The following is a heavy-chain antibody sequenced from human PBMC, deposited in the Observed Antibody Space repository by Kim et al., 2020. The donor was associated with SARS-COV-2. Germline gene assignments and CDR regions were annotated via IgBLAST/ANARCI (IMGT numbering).Heavy chain of an antibody. J-gene: IGHJ4*02. CDR2: ISSSSIYI. CDR3: ASSLTMVRGDMGPDY. Sequence: GGSLRLSCAASGFSFSSYSMNWVRQAPGKGLEWVSAISSSSIYIFYAGSVQGRFTVSRDNAKNSLYLQMNSLRAEDTAVYYCASSLTMVRGDMGPDYWGQGTLVTGSS. V-gene: IGHV3-21*01. CDR1: GFSFSSYS. D-gene: IGHD3-10*01.